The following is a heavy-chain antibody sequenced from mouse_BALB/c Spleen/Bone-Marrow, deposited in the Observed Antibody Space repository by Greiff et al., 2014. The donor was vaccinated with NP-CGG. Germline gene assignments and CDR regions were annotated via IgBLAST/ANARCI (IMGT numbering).Heavy chain of an antibody. V-gene: IGHV5-6-3*01. Sequence: EVQGVESGGGLVQPGGSLKLSCVASGFTFSSYGMSWVRQTPDKRLELVATINNNGGSTYYPDSVKGQFAISRDNAKNTLYLQMSSMKSEDTAMYYWERVYGWYFDVWGAGTTVTVSS. CDR3: ERVYGWYFDV. D-gene: IGHD1-1*01. CDR2: INNNGGST. J-gene: IGHJ1*01. CDR1: GFTFSSYG.